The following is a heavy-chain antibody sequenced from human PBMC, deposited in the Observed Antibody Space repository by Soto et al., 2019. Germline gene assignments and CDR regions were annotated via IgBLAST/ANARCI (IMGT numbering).Heavy chain of an antibody. CDR3: ASFKLAYGSGSYLLNYFDY. CDR1: GGSISSSSYY. D-gene: IGHD3-10*01. Sequence: QLQLQESGPGLVKPSETLSLTCTVSGGSISSSSYYWGWIRQPPGKGLEWIGSIYYSGSTYYNPSLKSRVTISVDTSKNQFSLKLSSVTAADTAVYYCASFKLAYGSGSYLLNYFDYWGQGTLVTVSS. J-gene: IGHJ4*02. V-gene: IGHV4-39*01. CDR2: IYYSGST.